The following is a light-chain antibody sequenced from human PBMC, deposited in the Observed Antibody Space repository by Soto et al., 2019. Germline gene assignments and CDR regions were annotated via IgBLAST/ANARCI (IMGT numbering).Light chain of an antibody. CDR1: QSISLW. V-gene: IGKV1-5*01. Sequence: DIQMTQSPSTLSASVGDSVTITCRASQSISLWLAWYQQKPGKSPTLLIYDASSLESGVPARCSGSGAGTEFTLTISSMQPDDVAIYYCQQYNSYWTFGQGTKVEIK. CDR3: QQYNSYWT. CDR2: DAS. J-gene: IGKJ1*01.